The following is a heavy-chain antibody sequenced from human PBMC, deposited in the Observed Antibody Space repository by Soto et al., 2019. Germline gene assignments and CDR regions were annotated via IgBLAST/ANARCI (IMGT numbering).Heavy chain of an antibody. CDR2: IIPIFGTA. CDR1: GGTFSSYA. Sequence: QVQLVQSGAEVKKPGSSVKVSCKASGGTFSSYAIRWVRQAPGQGLEWMGGIIPIFGTANYAQKFQGRVTITADESTSTAYMELSSLRSDDTAVYYCASRYCISTSCYLYYYGMDVWGQGTTVTVSS. CDR3: ASRYCISTSCYLYYYGMDV. J-gene: IGHJ6*02. D-gene: IGHD2-2*01. V-gene: IGHV1-69*12.